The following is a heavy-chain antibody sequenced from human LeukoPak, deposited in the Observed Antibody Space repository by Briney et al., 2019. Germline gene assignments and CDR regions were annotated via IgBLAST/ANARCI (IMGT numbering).Heavy chain of an antibody. J-gene: IGHJ5*02. CDR3: AREGTRWSDENWFDP. CDR1: GGFLSSSNYY. D-gene: IGHD2-15*01. Sequence: SETLSLICSVTGGFLSSSNYYWAWIRQPPGKGLEWIGTVYYSGRTDYSSSLRGRVTVSMDTSKNQFSLKLNSVTASDTAVYYCAREGTRWSDENWFDPWGQGTLVTVSS. CDR2: VYYSGRT. V-gene: IGHV4-39*07.